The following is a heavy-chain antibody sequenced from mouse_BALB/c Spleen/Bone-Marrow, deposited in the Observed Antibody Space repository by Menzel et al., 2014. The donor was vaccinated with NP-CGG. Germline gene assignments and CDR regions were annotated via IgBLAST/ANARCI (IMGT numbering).Heavy chain of an antibody. CDR3: ARDPVYGNYDDMDY. D-gene: IGHD2-1*01. J-gene: IGHJ4*01. Sequence: QVQLQQSGPGLVAPSQSLSITCTVSGFSLTSYGVHWVRQPSGKGLEWLGVIWAGGSTNYNSALMSRLSISKDNSKRQVFLKMNSLQTDDTAMYYCARDPVYGNYDDMDYWGQGTSVTVSS. V-gene: IGHV2-9*02. CDR1: GFSLTSYG. CDR2: IWAGGST.